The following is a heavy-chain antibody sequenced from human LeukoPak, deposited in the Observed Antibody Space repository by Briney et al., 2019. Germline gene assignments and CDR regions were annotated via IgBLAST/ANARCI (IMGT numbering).Heavy chain of an antibody. V-gene: IGHV4-59*01. Sequence: PSETLSLTCTVSGGSISSYYWSWLRQPPGKGLEWIGYIYYSGSTNYNPSLKSRVTISVDTSKNQFSLKLSSVTAADTAVYYCARVGYSYPYYMDVWGKGTTVTVSS. D-gene: IGHD5-18*01. CDR1: GGSISSYY. CDR3: ARVGYSYPYYMDV. J-gene: IGHJ6*03. CDR2: IYYSGST.